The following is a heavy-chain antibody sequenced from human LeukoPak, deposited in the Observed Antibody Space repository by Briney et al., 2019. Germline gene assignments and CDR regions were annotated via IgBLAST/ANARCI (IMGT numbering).Heavy chain of an antibody. CDR3: AELGITMIGGV. CDR2: ISSSGSTI. D-gene: IGHD3-10*02. J-gene: IGHJ6*04. Sequence: QTGGSLRLPCAASGFTFSSYEMNWVRQAPGKGLEWVSYISSSGSTIYYADSVKGRFTISRDNAKNSLYLQMNSLRAEDTAVYYCAELGITMIGGVWGKGTTVIISS. CDR1: GFTFSSYE. V-gene: IGHV3-48*03.